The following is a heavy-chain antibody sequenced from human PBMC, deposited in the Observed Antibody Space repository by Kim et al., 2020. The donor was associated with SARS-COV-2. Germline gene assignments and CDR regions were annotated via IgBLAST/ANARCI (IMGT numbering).Heavy chain of an antibody. Sequence: ASVKVSCKASGYTFTSYAMNWVRQAPGQGLEWMGWINTNTGNPTYAQGFTGRFVSSLDTSVSTAYLQISSLKAEDTAVYYCARGPPPGVELWFPSPYYFDYWGQGTLVTVSS. CDR3: ARGPPPGVELWFPSPYYFDY. J-gene: IGHJ4*02. V-gene: IGHV7-4-1*02. CDR2: INTNTGNP. D-gene: IGHD5-18*01. CDR1: GYTFTSYA.